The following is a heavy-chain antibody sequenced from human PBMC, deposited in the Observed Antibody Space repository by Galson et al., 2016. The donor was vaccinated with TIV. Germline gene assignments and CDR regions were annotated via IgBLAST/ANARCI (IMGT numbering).Heavy chain of an antibody. D-gene: IGHD5-18*01. Sequence: SVKVSCKASGGTFISDAISWVRQAPGQGLEWMGGIIPLFKIADYAQKFQGRVTISADEFPSAAYMELSSLRFEDTAVYYCARARGYNFENAVHIWGQGTMVTVSS. CDR2: IIPLFKIA. V-gene: IGHV1-69*13. CDR1: GGTFISDA. J-gene: IGHJ3*02. CDR3: ARARGYNFENAVHI.